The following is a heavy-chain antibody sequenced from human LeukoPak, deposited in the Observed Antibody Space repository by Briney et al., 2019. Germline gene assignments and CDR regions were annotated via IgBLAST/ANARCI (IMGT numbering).Heavy chain of an antibody. D-gene: IGHD3-3*01. CDR2: IYYTGRA. J-gene: IGHJ5*02. CDR3: ARGDFWSGAPTA. CDR1: GGSISRYY. V-gene: IGHV4-59*01. Sequence: SETLSLTCTVSGGSISRYYWSWIRQPPGTGLEWIGYIYYTGRADYNPSLKSRVSMSVDTSKNQFSLRVNSMTAADTAVYYCARGDFWSGAPTAWVQGTLVTVSS.